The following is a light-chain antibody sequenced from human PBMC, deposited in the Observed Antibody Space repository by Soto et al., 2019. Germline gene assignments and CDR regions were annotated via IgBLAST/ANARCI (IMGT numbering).Light chain of an antibody. Sequence: DIQMTQSPSSLSASLGDRVTIACQASQDIGKYLNWYQQKPGKAPRLLIYDASNLEPGVPPRFSGSGSGTDFTFTISSLRPEDLATYYCQQYDNLPLTFGPGTKLGI. J-gene: IGKJ2*01. CDR2: DAS. CDR3: QQYDNLPLT. V-gene: IGKV1-33*01. CDR1: QDIGKY.